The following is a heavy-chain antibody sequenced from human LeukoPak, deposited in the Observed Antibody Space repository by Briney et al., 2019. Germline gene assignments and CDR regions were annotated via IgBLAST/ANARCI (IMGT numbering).Heavy chain of an antibody. CDR1: GFTFTIYA. D-gene: IGHD6-6*01. CDR3: VRASSSGYYYYGMDV. Sequence: GGSLRVSCSASGFTFTIYAMHCVRQAPGKGLEYVSAIGSNGDSTYYADSVKGRFTISRDNSKNTLYLQMSSLRAEDTAVYYCVRASSSGYYYYGMDVWGQGTTVTVSS. V-gene: IGHV3-64D*09. CDR2: IGSNGDST. J-gene: IGHJ6*02.